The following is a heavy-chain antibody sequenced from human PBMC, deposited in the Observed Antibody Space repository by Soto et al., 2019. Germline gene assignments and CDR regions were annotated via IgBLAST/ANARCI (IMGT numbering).Heavy chain of an antibody. CDR2: IYYTGST. CDR1: GGSISSYY. J-gene: IGHJ2*01. Sequence: SETLSLTCTVSGGSISSYYWSWIRQPPGKGLEWIGYIYYTGSTNYNPSLKSRVTISVDTSKNQFSLQLSSVTAADTAVYYCANFNRYFALWARGTLVTVS. CDR3: ANFNRYFAL. V-gene: IGHV4-59*01.